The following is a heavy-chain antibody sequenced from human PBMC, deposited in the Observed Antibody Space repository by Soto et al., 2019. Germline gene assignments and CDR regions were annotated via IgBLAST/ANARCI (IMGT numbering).Heavy chain of an antibody. Sequence: GASVKVSCKASGYTFTSYGISWVRQAPGQGLEWMGWISAYNGNTNYAQKLQGRVTMTTDTSTSTAYMELRSLRSDDTAVYYCAGHYDYGDYMGTFDYWGQGTLVTVSS. J-gene: IGHJ4*02. CDR1: GYTFTSYG. CDR2: ISAYNGNT. CDR3: AGHYDYGDYMGTFDY. V-gene: IGHV1-18*01. D-gene: IGHD4-17*01.